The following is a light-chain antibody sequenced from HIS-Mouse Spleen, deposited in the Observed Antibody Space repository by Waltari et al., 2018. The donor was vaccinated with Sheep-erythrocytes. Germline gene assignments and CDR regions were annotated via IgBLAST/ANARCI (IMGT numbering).Light chain of an antibody. V-gene: IGKV3-20*01. Sequence: EIVLTQSPGTLSLSPGERATLSCSASQSVSSSYLAWYQQKPGQAPRLLIYGASSRAPGIPDRVSGSGSGTDFTLTISRLEPEDFAVYYCQQYGSSLRTFGQGTKVEIK. J-gene: IGKJ1*01. CDR2: GAS. CDR3: QQYGSSLRT. CDR1: QSVSSSY.